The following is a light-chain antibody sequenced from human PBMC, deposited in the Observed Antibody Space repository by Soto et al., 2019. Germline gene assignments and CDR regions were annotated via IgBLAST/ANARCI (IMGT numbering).Light chain of an antibody. CDR1: SSDVGGYNY. Sequence: QSVLTQPPSASGSPGHSVTISCTGTSSDVGGYNYVSWYQQHPGKAPKLMIFEVSKRPSGVPDRFSGSKSGNTASLIVSGLQVEDEADYYCSSYAGSNNLVFGGGTKVPVL. J-gene: IGLJ2*01. CDR3: SSYAGSNNLV. CDR2: EVS. V-gene: IGLV2-8*01.